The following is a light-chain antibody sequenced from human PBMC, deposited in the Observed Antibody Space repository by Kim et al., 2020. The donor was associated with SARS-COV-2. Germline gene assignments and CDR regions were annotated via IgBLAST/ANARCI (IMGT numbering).Light chain of an antibody. CDR2: YDS. CDR1: SIGSNS. Sequence: APGKTARITCGGDSIGSNSVHWYRQKPGQAPVLVMYYDSDRPSGIPERFSASKSGSTATLTISRVEAGDEADYYCQVWDRSSDNWVFGGGTKVTVL. V-gene: IGLV3-21*04. CDR3: QVWDRSSDNWV. J-gene: IGLJ3*02.